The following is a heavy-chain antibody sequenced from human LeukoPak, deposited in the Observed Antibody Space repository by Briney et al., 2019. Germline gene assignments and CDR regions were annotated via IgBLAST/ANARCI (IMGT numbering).Heavy chain of an antibody. Sequence: GGSLRLSCAGSGFSVSNYYISWVRQAPGKGLEWVSLIRDSGETFYADSVKGRFTISRDNSKNTMYLQMNRLRVEDTAVYFCARDRAVTQDWVEFDPWGQGTLVTVSS. CDR1: GFSVSNYY. V-gene: IGHV3-66*03. J-gene: IGHJ5*02. D-gene: IGHD4-17*01. CDR2: IRDSGET. CDR3: ARDRAVTQDWVEFDP.